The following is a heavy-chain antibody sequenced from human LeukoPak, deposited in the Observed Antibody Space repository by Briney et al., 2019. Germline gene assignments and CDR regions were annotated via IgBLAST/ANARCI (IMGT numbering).Heavy chain of an antibody. CDR1: GYSISSGYY. CDR3: AREGSAAAGPYYYYMDV. D-gene: IGHD6-13*01. Sequence: PSETLSLTCAVSGYSISSGYYWGWIRQPPGKGLEWIGEINHSGSTNYNPSLKSRVTISVDTSKNQFSLKLSSVTAADTAVYYCAREGSAAAGPYYYYMDVWGKGTTVTVSS. J-gene: IGHJ6*03. V-gene: IGHV4-38-2*02. CDR2: INHSGST.